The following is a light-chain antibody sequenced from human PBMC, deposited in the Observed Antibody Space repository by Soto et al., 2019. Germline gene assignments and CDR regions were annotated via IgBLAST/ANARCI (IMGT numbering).Light chain of an antibody. Sequence: QSALTQPRSVSGSPGQSVTISCTGTSSDVGGYNYVSWYQQHPGKAPKLMICDVTKRPSGVPDRFSGSKSGNTAYLTISGLQAEDEGDYYCCSYAGNYTLLLGXGTKLTVL. J-gene: IGLJ3*02. CDR1: SSDVGGYNY. CDR3: CSYAGNYTLL. CDR2: DVT. V-gene: IGLV2-11*01.